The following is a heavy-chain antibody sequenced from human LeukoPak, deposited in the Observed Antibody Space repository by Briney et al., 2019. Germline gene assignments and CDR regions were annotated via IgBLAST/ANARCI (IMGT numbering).Heavy chain of an antibody. D-gene: IGHD3-22*01. CDR1: GGSISNYY. Sequence: SETLSLTCTVTGGSISNYYWSWIRQPPGKGLEWIGHIRYSGSTNYNPSLKSRVTISVDTSKNQFSLKLSSVTAADTAVYYCASPSSGYYGLDAFDIWGQGTMVTVSS. V-gene: IGHV4-59*08. CDR2: IRYSGST. J-gene: IGHJ3*02. CDR3: ASPSSGYYGLDAFDI.